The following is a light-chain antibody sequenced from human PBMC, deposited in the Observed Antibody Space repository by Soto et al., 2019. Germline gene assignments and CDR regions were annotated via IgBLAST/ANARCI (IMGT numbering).Light chain of an antibody. Sequence: QSVLTQPPSASGTPGQRVTISCSGSSSNIGSNYVYWYQQLPGTAPKLLIYSNNQRPSGVPDRCSGSKSGTSASLAISGLRSEDEADYYCAAWDDSLSGRVFGGGTKLTVL. J-gene: IGLJ2*01. V-gene: IGLV1-47*02. CDR3: AAWDDSLSGRV. CDR2: SNN. CDR1: SSNIGSNY.